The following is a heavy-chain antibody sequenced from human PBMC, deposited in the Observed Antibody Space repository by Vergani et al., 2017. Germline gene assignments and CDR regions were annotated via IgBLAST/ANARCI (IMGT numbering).Heavy chain of an antibody. CDR1: GLTFSSYS. Sequence: EVQLVESGGGLEQPGGSLRLSCAASGLTFSSYSMNWVRQAPGKGLEWVSYISSSSRTIYYADSVKGRFTISRDNAKNSLYLQMNSLRAEDTAVYYCAREDDFWSGPGYYYMDVWGKGTTVTVSS. CDR2: ISSSSRTI. V-gene: IGHV3-48*04. J-gene: IGHJ6*03. D-gene: IGHD3-3*01. CDR3: AREDDFWSGPGYYYMDV.